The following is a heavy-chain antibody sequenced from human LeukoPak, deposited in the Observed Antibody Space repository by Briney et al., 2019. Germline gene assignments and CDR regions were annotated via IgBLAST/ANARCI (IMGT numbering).Heavy chain of an antibody. J-gene: IGHJ5*02. CDR2: IYFTGST. D-gene: IGHD2-8*01. CDR3: ARRYCTDGVCYLVS. Sequence: SETLSLTSTLPGGSISSYYWSCIRQPPGKGLEWIGYIYFTGSTNYNPSLKSRVTMSVVTSNNQFSLKLSSVTAADTAVYYCARRYCTDGVCYLVSWGQGTLVTVSS. CDR1: GGSISSYY. V-gene: IGHV4-59*12.